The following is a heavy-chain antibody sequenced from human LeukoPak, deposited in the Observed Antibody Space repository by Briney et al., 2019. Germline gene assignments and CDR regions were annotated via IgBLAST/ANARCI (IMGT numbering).Heavy chain of an antibody. CDR3: AAGRYYYDSSGFYFDY. J-gene: IGHJ4*02. V-gene: IGHV1-58*02. Sequence: SVKVSCKASGFTFTSSAMQWVRQARGQRLEWIGWIVVGSGNTNYAQKFQERVTITRDMSTSTAYMELSSLRSEDTAVYYCAAGRYYYDSSGFYFDYWGQGTLVTVSS. CDR2: IVVGSGNT. D-gene: IGHD3-22*01. CDR1: GFTFTSSA.